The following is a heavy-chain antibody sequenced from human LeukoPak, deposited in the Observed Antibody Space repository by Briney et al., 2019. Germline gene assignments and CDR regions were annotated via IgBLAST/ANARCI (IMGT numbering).Heavy chain of an antibody. J-gene: IGHJ3*02. CDR2: VYNGGST. CDR3: ASGRMGAFDI. V-gene: IGHV4-59*01. CDR1: GGSIFSYY. Sequence: PSETLSLTCTVSGGSIFSYYWSWIRQSPGKGLEWIGYVYNGGSTNYNPSLKSRVTILVDMSKNQFSLRLSSMTAADTAVYYCASGRMGAFDIWGQGTMVTVSS. D-gene: IGHD1-14*01.